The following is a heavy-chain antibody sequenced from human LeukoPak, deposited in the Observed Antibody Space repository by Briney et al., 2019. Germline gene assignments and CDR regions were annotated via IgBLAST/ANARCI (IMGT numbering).Heavy chain of an antibody. CDR3: ARDNSYDSSGYRVAFDI. J-gene: IGHJ3*02. CDR2: INSDGSST. D-gene: IGHD3-22*01. CDR1: GFTFSSYW. V-gene: IGHV3-74*01. Sequence: GGSLRLSYAASGFTFSSYWMHRVRQAPGKGLVWVSRINSDGSSTSYADSVKGRFTISRDNAKNTLYLQMNSLRAEDTAVYYCARDNSYDSSGYRVAFDIWGQGTMVTVSS.